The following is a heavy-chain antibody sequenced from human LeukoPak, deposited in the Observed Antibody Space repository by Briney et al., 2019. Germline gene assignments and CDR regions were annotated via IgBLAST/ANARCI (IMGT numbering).Heavy chain of an antibody. J-gene: IGHJ4*02. CDR2: IYYSGST. CDR1: GGSISSGDYY. Sequence: SETLSLTCTVSGGSISSGDYYWSWIRQPPGKGLEWIGYIYYSGSTNYNPSLKSRVTISVDTSKNQFSLKLSSVTAADTAVYYCARGPGAYYFDYWGQRTLVTVSS. D-gene: IGHD1-26*01. CDR3: ARGPGAYYFDY. V-gene: IGHV4-30-4*08.